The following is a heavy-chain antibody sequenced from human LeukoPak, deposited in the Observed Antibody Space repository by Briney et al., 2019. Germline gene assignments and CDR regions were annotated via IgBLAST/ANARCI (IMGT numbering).Heavy chain of an antibody. CDR3: ARSIVLVVYARFDP. J-gene: IGHJ5*02. CDR2: INHSGST. D-gene: IGHD2-8*02. Sequence: PSETLPLTCTVSGGSISSYYWSWIRQPPGKGLEWIGEINHSGSTNYNPSLKSRVTISVDTSKNQFSLKLSSVTAADTAVYYCARSIVLVVYARFDPWGQGTLVTVSS. CDR1: GGSISSYY. V-gene: IGHV4-34*01.